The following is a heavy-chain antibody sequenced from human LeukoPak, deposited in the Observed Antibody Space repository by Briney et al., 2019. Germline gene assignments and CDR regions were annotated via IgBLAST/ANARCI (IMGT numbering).Heavy chain of an antibody. Sequence: VASVKVSCKASGYTFTSYYMHWVRQAPGQGLEWMGIINPSGGSTSYAQKFQGRVTMTRDMSTSTVYMELSSLRSEGTAVYYCARDSGYCSSTSCYLGYWGQGTLVTVSS. D-gene: IGHD2-2*01. CDR2: INPSGGST. V-gene: IGHV1-46*01. J-gene: IGHJ4*02. CDR3: ARDSGYCSSTSCYLGY. CDR1: GYTFTSYY.